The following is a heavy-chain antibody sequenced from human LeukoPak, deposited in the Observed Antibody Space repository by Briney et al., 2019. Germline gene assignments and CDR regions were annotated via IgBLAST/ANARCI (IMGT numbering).Heavy chain of an antibody. J-gene: IGHJ4*02. CDR3: ARGDYGDYSG. D-gene: IGHD4-17*01. Sequence: VASVKVSCKASGGSFSNYAVIWVRQAPGQGLEWMGWISAYNGNTNYAQKLQGRVTMTTDTSTSTAYMELRSLRSDDTAVYYCARGDYGDYSGWGQGTLVTVSS. V-gene: IGHV1-18*01. CDR2: ISAYNGNT. CDR1: GGSFSNYA.